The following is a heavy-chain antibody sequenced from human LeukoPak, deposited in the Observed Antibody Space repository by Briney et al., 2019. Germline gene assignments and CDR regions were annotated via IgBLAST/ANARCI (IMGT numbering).Heavy chain of an antibody. J-gene: IGHJ4*02. CDR3: ARDLVVRGVPNHYY. CDR2: IYTSGST. V-gene: IGHV4-4*07. Sequence: SETLSLTCTVSGGSISSYYWSWIRQPAGKGLEWIGRIYTSGSTNYNPSLKGRVTMSVDTSKNQFSLKLSSVTAADTAVYYCARDLVVRGVPNHYYWGQGTLVTVSS. D-gene: IGHD3-10*01. CDR1: GGSISSYY.